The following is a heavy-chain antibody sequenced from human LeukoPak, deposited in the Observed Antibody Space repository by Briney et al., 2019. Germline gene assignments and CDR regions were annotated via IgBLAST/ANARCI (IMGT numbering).Heavy chain of an antibody. V-gene: IGHV1-69*06. CDR1: GGTFSSYA. Sequence: SVKVSCKASGGTFSSYAISWVRQAPGQGLEWMGGIIPIFGTANYAQKFQGRVTITADKSTSTAYMELSSLRSEDTAVYYCARDLEGVGRGYYFDYWGQGTLVTVSS. J-gene: IGHJ4*02. CDR2: IIPIFGTA. D-gene: IGHD3-3*01. CDR3: ARDLEGVGRGYYFDY.